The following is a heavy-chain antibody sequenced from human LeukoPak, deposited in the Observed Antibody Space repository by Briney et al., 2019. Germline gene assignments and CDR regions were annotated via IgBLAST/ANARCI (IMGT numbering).Heavy chain of an antibody. V-gene: IGHV4-4*07. CDR3: ARRSGQSAFDI. J-gene: IGHJ3*02. CDR1: GGSISNYY. Sequence: SETLPLTCTVSGGSISNYYWTWIRQPAGKGLEWIGRIHSSGSTNYSPSLKSRLTMSVDTSQNQVSLKLSSVTAADTAVYYCARRSGQSAFDIWGQGTMVIVSS. CDR2: IHSSGST. D-gene: IGHD1-14*01.